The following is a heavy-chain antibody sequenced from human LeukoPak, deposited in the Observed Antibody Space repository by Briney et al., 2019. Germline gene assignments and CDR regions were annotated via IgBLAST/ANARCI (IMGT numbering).Heavy chain of an antibody. J-gene: IGHJ4*02. D-gene: IGHD4-17*01. Sequence: PGESLQISCKGSGYSFTSYWISWVRPMPGKGLEWMGRIDLSDSYTNYSPSFQGHVTISADKSISTAYLQWSSLKASDTAMYYCASSLRGLDYWGQGTLVTVSS. CDR3: ASSLRGLDY. CDR2: IDLSDSYT. V-gene: IGHV5-10-1*01. CDR1: GYSFTSYW.